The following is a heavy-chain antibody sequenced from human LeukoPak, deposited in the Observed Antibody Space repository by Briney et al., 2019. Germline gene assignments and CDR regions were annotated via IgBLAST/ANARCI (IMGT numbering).Heavy chain of an antibody. CDR1: GGSISSSSYY. J-gene: IGHJ4*02. CDR2: IYYSGSS. Sequence: PSETLSLTCNVSGGSISSSSYYWGWIRQSPGKGLEWIGTIYYSGSSYYNPSLKSRVTISVDTSKNQFSLKLSSVTAADTAVYYCASPKGDSSGYYLPDYWGQGTLVTVSS. V-gene: IGHV4-39*07. D-gene: IGHD3-22*01. CDR3: ASPKGDSSGYYLPDY.